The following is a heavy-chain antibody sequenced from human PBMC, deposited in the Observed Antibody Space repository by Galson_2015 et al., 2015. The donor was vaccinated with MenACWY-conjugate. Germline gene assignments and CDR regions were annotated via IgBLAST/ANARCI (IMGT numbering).Heavy chain of an antibody. V-gene: IGHV4-61*01. CDR2: IFYSGST. J-gene: IGHJ5*02. Sequence: ETLSLTCTVSGGSVNSASYYWNWIRQPPGKALEWIGDIFYSGSTSYNSSLKSRVTISVDTSKNQFSLKLTSVTAADTAMYYCARVAGSYDRWLDPWGQGTLVTVSS. CDR1: GGSVNSASYY. D-gene: IGHD1-26*01. CDR3: ARVAGSYDRWLDP.